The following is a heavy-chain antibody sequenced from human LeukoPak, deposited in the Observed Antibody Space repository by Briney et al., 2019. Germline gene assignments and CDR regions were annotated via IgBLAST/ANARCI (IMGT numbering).Heavy chain of an antibody. V-gene: IGHV3-48*02. CDR1: GFTFSTYS. J-gene: IGHJ4*02. D-gene: IGHD6-13*01. CDR2: ISPSSNFI. CDR3: ARAQYNSSPDY. Sequence: GGSLRLSCAASGFTFSTYSMNWVRQAPGKGLEWVSYISPSSNFIHYADSVKGRFTISRDNARNSLYPQMDSLRDEDTAEYYCARAQYNSSPDYWGQGTLVTVSS.